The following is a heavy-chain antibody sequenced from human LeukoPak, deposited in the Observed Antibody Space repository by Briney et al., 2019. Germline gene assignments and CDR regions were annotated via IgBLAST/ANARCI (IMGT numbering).Heavy chain of an antibody. CDR1: GGSISSGGYY. CDR2: IYYSGST. CDR3: ARARHSSIEFDP. D-gene: IGHD2-15*01. J-gene: IGHJ5*02. V-gene: IGHV4-39*07. Sequence: PSETLSLTCTVSGGSISSGGYYWSWIRQHPGKGLEWIGSIYYSGSTYYNPSLKSRVTISVDTSKNQFSLKLSSVTAADTAVYYCARARHSSIEFDPWGQGTLVTVSS.